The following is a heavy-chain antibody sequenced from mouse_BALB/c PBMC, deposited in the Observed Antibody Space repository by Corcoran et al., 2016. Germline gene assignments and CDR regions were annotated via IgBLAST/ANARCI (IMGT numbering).Heavy chain of an antibody. CDR3: SSDGNYYYAMDY. J-gene: IGHJ4*01. CDR1: GYSITSGYY. CDR2: ISYDGSN. V-gene: IGHV3-6*02. Sequence: DVQLQESGHGLVKPSQALSLTCSVTGYSITSGYYCNWIRQFPGNKLEWMGYISYDGSNNYNTSLKNRIAITRDTSKNQFFLKLNSVTTEDTATYYSSSDGNYYYAMDYWGQGTSVTVSS. D-gene: IGHD2-1*01.